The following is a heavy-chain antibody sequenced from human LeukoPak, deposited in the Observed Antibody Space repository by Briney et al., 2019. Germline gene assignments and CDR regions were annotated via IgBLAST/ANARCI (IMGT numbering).Heavy chain of an antibody. CDR1: GFTFSDYY. CDR2: ISISGSTV. CDR3: ARGSRRYSSSWYPDDAFDI. V-gene: IGHV3-11*01. Sequence: PGGSLRLSCAASGFTFSDYYMSWIRQAPGKGLEWVSYISISGSTVYYADSVKGRFTISRDNAKNSMYLQMNSLRAEDTAVYYCARGSRRYSSSWYPDDAFDIWGQGTMVTVSS. D-gene: IGHD6-13*01. J-gene: IGHJ3*02.